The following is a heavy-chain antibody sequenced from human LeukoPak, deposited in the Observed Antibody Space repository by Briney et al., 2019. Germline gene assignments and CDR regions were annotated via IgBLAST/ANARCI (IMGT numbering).Heavy chain of an antibody. CDR2: ISGSGGST. Sequence: GGSLRLSCAASGFTFSSYAMSWVRQAPGKGLEWVSAISGSGGSTYYADSVKGRFTISRDNAKKSLYLQMSSLRAEDTAVYYCARDHELYCSGGSCSRMDVWGKGTTVTISS. V-gene: IGHV3-23*01. CDR1: GFTFSSYA. J-gene: IGHJ6*03. D-gene: IGHD2-15*01. CDR3: ARDHELYCSGGSCSRMDV.